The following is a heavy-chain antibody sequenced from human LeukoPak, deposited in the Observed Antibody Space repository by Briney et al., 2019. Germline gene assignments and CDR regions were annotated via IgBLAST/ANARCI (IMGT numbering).Heavy chain of an antibody. J-gene: IGHJ6*02. D-gene: IGHD2-2*01. V-gene: IGHV4-59*08. CDR2: IFYSGGT. CDR1: GDSINTYY. CDR3: ARLPAYYYGMDV. Sequence: SETLSLTCTVSGDSINTYYWRWLRQPPGKALEWIGYIFYSGGTKYNPSLKSRVTISVDTSKNQFSLKLSSVTAADTAVYYCARLPAYYYGMDVWGQGTTVTVSS.